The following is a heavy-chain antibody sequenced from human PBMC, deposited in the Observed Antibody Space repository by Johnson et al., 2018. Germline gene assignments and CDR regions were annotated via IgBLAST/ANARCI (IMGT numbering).Heavy chain of an antibody. J-gene: IGHJ3*02. D-gene: IGHD3-22*01. Sequence: QVQLVQSGGGVVQPGRSLRLSCAASGFTFSSYGMHWVRQAPGKGLEWVAVIWYDGSNKYYADSVKGRFTISRDNSKNTLYLQMNSLRAEDTAVYYCARVRRIESSGYYLGAFDIWGQGTMVTVSS. CDR3: ARVRRIESSGYYLGAFDI. V-gene: IGHV3-33*01. CDR1: GFTFSSYG. CDR2: IWYDGSNK.